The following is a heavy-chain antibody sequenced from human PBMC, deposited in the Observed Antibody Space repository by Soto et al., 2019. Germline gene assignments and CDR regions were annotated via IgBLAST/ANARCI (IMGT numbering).Heavy chain of an antibody. D-gene: IGHD2-2*01. CDR1: GGSISSYY. V-gene: IGHV4-59*04. J-gene: IGHJ6*02. CDR3: ATISNIVVVPAAMWHYYYGMDV. CDR2: IYYSGST. Sequence: SETLSLTCTVSGGSISSYYWSWIRQPPGKGLEWIGYIYYSGSTYYNPSLKSRVTISVDTSKNQFSLKLSSVTAADTAVYYCATISNIVVVPAAMWHYYYGMDVWGQGTTVTVSS.